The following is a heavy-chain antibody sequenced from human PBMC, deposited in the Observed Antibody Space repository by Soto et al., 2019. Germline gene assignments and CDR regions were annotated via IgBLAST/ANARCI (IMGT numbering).Heavy chain of an antibody. D-gene: IGHD5-12*01. CDR3: AKVGEMATIGAFDI. V-gene: IGHV3-23*01. CDR2: ISGSGSST. Sequence: PGGSLRLSCAASGFTFSRYGMSWVRQAPGKGLEWVSAISGSGSSTYYAESVKGRFTISRDNSKNTLFLQMNSLRAEDTALYYCAKVGEMATIGAFDIWGQGTMVTVSS. CDR1: GFTFSRYG. J-gene: IGHJ3*02.